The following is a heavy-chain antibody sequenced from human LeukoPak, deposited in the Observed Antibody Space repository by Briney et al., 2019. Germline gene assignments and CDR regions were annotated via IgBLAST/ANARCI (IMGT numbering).Heavy chain of an antibody. CDR2: ISSSSSTI. D-gene: IGHD3-22*01. Sequence: GSLRLSCAASGFTFNSYSMNWVRQAPGKGLEWVSYISSSSSTIYYADSVKGRFTISRDNAKNSLYLQMNSLRAEDTAVYYCARDRDGTAYYPLDFRGQGTLVTVSS. J-gene: IGHJ4*02. CDR3: ARDRDGTAYYPLDF. V-gene: IGHV3-48*04. CDR1: GFTFNSYS.